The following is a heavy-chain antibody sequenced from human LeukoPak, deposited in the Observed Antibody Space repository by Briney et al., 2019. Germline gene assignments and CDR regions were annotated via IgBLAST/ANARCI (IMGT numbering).Heavy chain of an antibody. Sequence: SETLSLTCTVSGGSISSYYWSWIRHPPGKGLEWIGYIYYSGSTNYNPSLKSRVTISVDTSKNQFSLKLSSVTAADTAVYYCARRDYGDYVLDYWGQGTLVTVSS. D-gene: IGHD4-17*01. CDR1: GGSISSYY. CDR2: IYYSGST. V-gene: IGHV4-59*01. J-gene: IGHJ4*02. CDR3: ARRDYGDYVLDY.